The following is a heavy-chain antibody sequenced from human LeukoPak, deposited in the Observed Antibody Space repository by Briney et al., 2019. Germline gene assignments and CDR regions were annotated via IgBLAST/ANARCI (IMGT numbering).Heavy chain of an antibody. CDR2: IYPGDSDT. CDR1: GYSFTNYW. D-gene: IGHD6-13*01. J-gene: IGHJ4*02. Sequence: GESLKISCKGSGYSFTNYWIGWVRQMPGKGLEWVGIIYPGDSDTRYSPSFQGQVTISADKSISTAYLQWSSLKASDSAMYYCAREEQSGSSWFAYWGQGTLVTVSS. V-gene: IGHV5-51*01. CDR3: AREEQSGSSWFAY.